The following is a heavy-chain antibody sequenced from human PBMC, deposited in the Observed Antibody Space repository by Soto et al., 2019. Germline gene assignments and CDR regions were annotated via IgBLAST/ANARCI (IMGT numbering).Heavy chain of an antibody. D-gene: IGHD1-1*01. V-gene: IGHV3-21*04. CDR1: GFNFNSYT. Sequence: PGGSLRLSCAASGFNFNSYTINWVRQAPGKRLEWLSSISSSGYIFSTDSVRGRFTISRDESKNTLYFQMDNLRAEDTATYYCARGKSRDAYNPLGYWGPGT. CDR3: ARGKSRDAYNPLGY. J-gene: IGHJ4*02. CDR2: ISSSGYI.